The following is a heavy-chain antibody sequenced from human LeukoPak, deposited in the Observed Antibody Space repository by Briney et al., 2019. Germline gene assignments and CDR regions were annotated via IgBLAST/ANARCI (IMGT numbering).Heavy chain of an antibody. V-gene: IGHV1-18*01. J-gene: IGHJ5*02. D-gene: IGHD1-7*01. Sequence: GASVRVSCKASGYTFTSYGISWVRQAPGQGLEWMGWISAYNGNTNYAQKLQGRVTMTTDTSTSTAYMEPRSLRSDDTAVYYCARYWNYGVAPGEWFDPWGQGTLVTVSS. CDR3: ARYWNYGVAPGEWFDP. CDR1: GYTFTSYG. CDR2: ISAYNGNT.